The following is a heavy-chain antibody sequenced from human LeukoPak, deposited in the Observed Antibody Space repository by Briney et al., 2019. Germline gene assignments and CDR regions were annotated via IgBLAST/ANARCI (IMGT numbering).Heavy chain of an antibody. CDR3: ARGKRWLQFRVVASKRNYYFDY. D-gene: IGHD5-24*01. CDR1: GFTFSDYY. V-gene: IGHV3-11*04. Sequence: GGSLRLSCAASGFTFSDYYMSWIRQAPGKGLEWVSFISSSGSTIYYADSVKGRFTISRDNAKNSLCLQMNSLRAEDTAVYYCARGKRWLQFRVVASKRNYYFDYWGQGTLVTVSS. J-gene: IGHJ4*02. CDR2: ISSSGSTI.